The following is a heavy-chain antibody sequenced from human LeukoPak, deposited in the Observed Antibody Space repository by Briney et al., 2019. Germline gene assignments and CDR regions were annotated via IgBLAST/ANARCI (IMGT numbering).Heavy chain of an antibody. CDR1: GYTLTESS. D-gene: IGHD3-16*02. J-gene: IGHJ4*02. CDR2: FDPEDGET. CDR3: ATSYYDYVWGSYRPFDY. Sequence: ASVKVSCKVSGYTLTESSMHWVRQAPGKGLEWMGGFDPEDGETIYAQKFQGRVTMTEDTSTDTAYMELSSLRSEDTAVYYCATSYYDYVWGSYRPFDYWGQGTLVTVSS. V-gene: IGHV1-24*01.